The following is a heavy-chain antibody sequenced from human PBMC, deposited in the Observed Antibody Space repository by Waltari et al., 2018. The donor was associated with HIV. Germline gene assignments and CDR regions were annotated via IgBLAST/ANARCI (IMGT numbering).Heavy chain of an antibody. CDR1: GYPFTSYD. CDR2: MNPNSGNT. D-gene: IGHD5-12*01. V-gene: IGHV1-8*02. Sequence: QVQLVQSGAEVKKPGASVKVSCKASGYPFTSYDINWVCQDNGQGLEWMGWMNPNSGNTGYAQKFQGRVTMTRNTSISTAYMELSSLRSEDTAVYYCARGKGWLQLVYAFDIWGQGTMVTVSS. CDR3: ARGKGWLQLVYAFDI. J-gene: IGHJ3*02.